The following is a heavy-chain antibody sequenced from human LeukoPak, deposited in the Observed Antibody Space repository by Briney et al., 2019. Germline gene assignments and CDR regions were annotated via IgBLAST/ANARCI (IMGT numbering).Heavy chain of an antibody. V-gene: IGHV1-2*02. CDR2: INPNSGGA. Sequence: ASVKVSCKASGYTFTGYYLHWVRQAPGQGLEWVGWINPNSGGANYAQKFQGRVIVTRDTSINTAYMELSRLKPDDTAVYYCAAWYYYDSSAVPRRDSFDIWVQGTMDTVSS. CDR3: AAWYYYDSSAVPRRDSFDI. CDR1: GYTFTGYY. J-gene: IGHJ3*02. D-gene: IGHD3-22*01.